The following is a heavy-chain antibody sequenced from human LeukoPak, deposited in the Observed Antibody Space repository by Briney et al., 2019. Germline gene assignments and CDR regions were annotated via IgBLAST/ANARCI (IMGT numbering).Heavy chain of an antibody. J-gene: IGHJ5*02. CDR3: AKDRGGYSSSWYAELDP. CDR2: ITGSGGST. V-gene: IGHV3-23*01. Sequence: GGSLRLSCAASGFTFSSHAMGWVRQAPGKGLEWVSSITGSGGSTYYGDSVKGRFTIARDNSKNTLYLQMNSLRAEDTAVYYCAKDRGGYSSSWYAELDPWGQGTLVTVSS. CDR1: GFTFSSHA. D-gene: IGHD6-13*01.